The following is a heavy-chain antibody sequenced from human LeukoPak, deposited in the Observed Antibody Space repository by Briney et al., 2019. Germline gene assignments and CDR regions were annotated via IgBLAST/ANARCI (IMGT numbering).Heavy chain of an antibody. CDR2: IYYSGST. V-gene: IGHV4-59*01. Sequence: PSETLSLTCTVSGGSISSYYWSWIRQPPGKGLEWIGYIYYSGSTNYNPSLKSRVTISVDTSKNQFSLKLTSVTAADTAVYYCARELGTMIRGVSARYIDYWGQGTLVTVSS. D-gene: IGHD3-10*01. J-gene: IGHJ4*02. CDR1: GGSISSYY. CDR3: ARELGTMIRGVSARYIDY.